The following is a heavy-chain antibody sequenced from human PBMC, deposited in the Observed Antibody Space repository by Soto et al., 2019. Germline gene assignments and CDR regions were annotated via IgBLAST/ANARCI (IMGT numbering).Heavy chain of an antibody. CDR1: GFTFSSYA. D-gene: IGHD5-18*01. Sequence: PGGSLRLSCAASGFTFSSYATSWVRQAPGKGLEWVSAISGSGGSTYYADSVKGRFIISRDNSKNTLYLQMNSLRAEDTAVYYCAKSPGIQLWLLPDYVARWGQGTLVTVSS. CDR2: ISGSGGST. V-gene: IGHV3-23*01. CDR3: AKSPGIQLWLLPDYVAR. J-gene: IGHJ4*02.